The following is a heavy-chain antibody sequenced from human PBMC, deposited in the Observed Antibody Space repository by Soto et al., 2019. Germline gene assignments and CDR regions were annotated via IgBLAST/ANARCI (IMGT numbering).Heavy chain of an antibody. CDR3: ARAPQGPRQQIVVVTVYNGFDP. J-gene: IGHJ5*02. D-gene: IGHD2-21*02. V-gene: IGHV4-34*01. Sequence: QVQLQQWGAGLLKPSETLSLTCEVYGGSFTGYYWTWIRQPPGKGLEWIGEINDSGTTKYNPSLKTRVRLSADPSNNQFSLRLSSVTAADTAVYYCARAPQGPRQQIVVVTVYNGFDPWGQGTLVTVSS. CDR2: INDSGTT. CDR1: GGSFTGYY.